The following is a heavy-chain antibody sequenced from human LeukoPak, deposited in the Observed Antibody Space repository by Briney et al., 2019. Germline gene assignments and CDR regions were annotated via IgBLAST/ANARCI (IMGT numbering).Heavy chain of an antibody. Sequence: PGGSLRLSCAASGFTFSSYGMHWVRQAPGKGLEWVAVIWYDGSNQYYGDTVKGRFTISRDNSKNTLHLQMNSLRAEDTAVYYCARDPSSSSWLYSFDYWGQGTLVTVSS. D-gene: IGHD6-13*01. J-gene: IGHJ4*02. CDR1: GFTFSSYG. CDR3: ARDPSSSSWLYSFDY. CDR2: IWYDGSNQ. V-gene: IGHV3-33*01.